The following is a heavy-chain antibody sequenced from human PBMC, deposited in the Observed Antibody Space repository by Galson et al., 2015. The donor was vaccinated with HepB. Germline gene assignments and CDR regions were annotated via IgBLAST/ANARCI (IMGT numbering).Heavy chain of an antibody. D-gene: IGHD2-2*02. Sequence: SLRLSCAASGFTFSSYAMGWVRQAPGKGLEYVSAMSGNTGDTYYADSVKGRFTISRDNSKNTLYLQMNSLRAEDTAVYYCAKRGPGYCSSTTCYKSVDYWGQGTQVTVSS. V-gene: IGHV3-23*01. CDR3: AKRGPGYCSSTTCYKSVDY. CDR1: GFTFSSYA. J-gene: IGHJ4*02. CDR2: MSGNTGDT.